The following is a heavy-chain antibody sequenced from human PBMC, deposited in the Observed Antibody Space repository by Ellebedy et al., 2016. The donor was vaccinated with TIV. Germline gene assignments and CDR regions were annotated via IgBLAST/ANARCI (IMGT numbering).Heavy chain of an antibody. CDR3: ARKYYYGSGSYWGSYYYYYYMDV. Sequence: SETLSLXCTVSGGSISYYYWSWIRQPPGKGLEWIGYIYYTGSTNYNPSLKSRVTISVDTSKNQFSLKLSSVTAADTAVYYCARKYYYGSGSYWGSYYYYYYMDVWGKGTTVTVSS. CDR2: IYYTGST. V-gene: IGHV4-59*12. D-gene: IGHD3-10*01. J-gene: IGHJ6*03. CDR1: GGSISYYY.